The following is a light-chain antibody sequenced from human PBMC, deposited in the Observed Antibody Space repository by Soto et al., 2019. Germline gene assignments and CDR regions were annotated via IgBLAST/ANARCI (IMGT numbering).Light chain of an antibody. V-gene: IGKV3-20*01. J-gene: IGKJ1*01. CDR3: QQYGRSPLT. CDR1: QSVSSY. CDR2: GAS. Sequence: EIVLTQSPGTLSLSPGERATLSCRASQSVSSYLAWFQQKPGQPPRLLIYGASKKATGIPDRFSGSGSGTDFTLTISRLEPEDFAVYYCQQYGRSPLTFGQGTKVDIK.